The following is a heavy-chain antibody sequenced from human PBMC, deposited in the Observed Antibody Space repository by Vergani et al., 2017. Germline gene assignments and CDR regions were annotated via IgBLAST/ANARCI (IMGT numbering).Heavy chain of an antibody. CDR3: TRAPYYYDSSGYPTEY. CDR2: IRSKAYGGTT. Sequence: EVQLVESGGGLVQPGRSLRLSCTASGFTFGDYAMSWFRPAPGKGLGWVGFIRSKAYGGTTEYAASVKGRFTISRDDSKSIAYLQMTSLKTEDTAVYYCTRAPYYYDSSGYPTEYWGQGTLVTVSS. CDR1: GFTFGDYA. V-gene: IGHV3-49*03. J-gene: IGHJ4*02. D-gene: IGHD3-22*01.